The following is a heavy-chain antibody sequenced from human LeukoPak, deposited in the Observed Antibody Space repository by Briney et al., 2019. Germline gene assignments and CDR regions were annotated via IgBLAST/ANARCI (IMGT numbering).Heavy chain of an antibody. Sequence: GGSLRLSCAVSGFTVGRNYMTWVRQAPGKGLEWVSVIYTGGSTFYADSVKGRFTISRDNSKNILYLQMNSLRVEDTAVYYCVRDQGAPDYWGQGTLVTVSS. V-gene: IGHV3-53*01. CDR2: IYTGGST. D-gene: IGHD1-26*01. CDR1: GFTVGRNY. J-gene: IGHJ4*02. CDR3: VRDQGAPDY.